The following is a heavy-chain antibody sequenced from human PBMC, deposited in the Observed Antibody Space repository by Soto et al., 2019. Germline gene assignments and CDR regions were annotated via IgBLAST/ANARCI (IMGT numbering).Heavy chain of an antibody. V-gene: IGHV1-18*04. D-gene: IGHD2-15*01. CDR2: ISAYNGNT. J-gene: IGHJ4*02. Sequence: QIQLVQSGAEMKKPGASVKVSCKPSGYTFTHHGVSWLRQAPGQGLEWMGWISAYNGNTDYAHKFQGRVALTTDTSTSTAYMELRGLSPDDTAVYYCARDVPGSGVPFWDYWGQGTLVTVSS. CDR1: GYTFTHHG. CDR3: ARDVPGSGVPFWDY.